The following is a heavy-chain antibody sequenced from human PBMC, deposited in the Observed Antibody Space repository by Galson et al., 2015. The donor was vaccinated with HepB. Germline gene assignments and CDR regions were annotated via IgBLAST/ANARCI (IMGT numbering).Heavy chain of an antibody. V-gene: IGHV1-18*01. D-gene: IGHD3-3*01. CDR1: GYTFISYG. J-gene: IGHJ6*02. Sequence: SVKVSCKASGYTFISYGISWVRQAPGQGLEWMGWISNYNDNTYYAQKLQGRVTMTTDTSTSTAYMELSSLRSEDTAVYYCARGVWSGYQYYYYYGMDVWGQGTTVTVSS. CDR2: ISNYNDNT. CDR3: ARGVWSGYQYYYYYGMDV.